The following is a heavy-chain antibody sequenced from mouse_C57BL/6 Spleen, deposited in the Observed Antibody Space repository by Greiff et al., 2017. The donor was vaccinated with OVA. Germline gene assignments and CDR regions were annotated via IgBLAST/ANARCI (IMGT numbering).Heavy chain of an antibody. J-gene: IGHJ2*01. CDR2: IDPANGNT. D-gene: IGHD4-1*01. CDR1: GFNIKNTY. CDR3: AMLQLTGIPTADY. V-gene: IGHV14-3*01. Sequence: VQLQQSVAELVRPGASVKLSCTASGFNIKNTYMHWVKQRPEQGLEWIGRIDPANGNTKYAPKFQGKATITADTSSNTAYLQLSSLTSEDTAIYYCAMLQLTGIPTADYWGQGTTLTVSS.